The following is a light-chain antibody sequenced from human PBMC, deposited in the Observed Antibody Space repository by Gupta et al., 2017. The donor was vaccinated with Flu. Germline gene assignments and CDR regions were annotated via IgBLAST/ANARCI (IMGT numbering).Light chain of an antibody. CDR2: DAS. CDR3: QQRRSWPSEYT. Sequence: EIVLTQSPATLSLSPGERATLSCRASQSVNRFLTWYHQKPGQAPRLIIYDASKRATGIPARVSGSGSGTDFTLTISSLKPEDVAVDYCQQRRSWPSEYTFGQGTKLEIK. CDR1: QSVNRF. V-gene: IGKV3-11*01. J-gene: IGKJ2*01.